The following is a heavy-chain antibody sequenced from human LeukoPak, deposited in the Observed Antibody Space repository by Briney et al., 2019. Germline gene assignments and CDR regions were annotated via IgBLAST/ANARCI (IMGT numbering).Heavy chain of an antibody. D-gene: IGHD6-13*01. CDR1: GYTFTSYY. J-gene: IGHJ4*02. CDR3: ARAEGYSSSWYGALDY. V-gene: IGHV1-46*01. Sequence: ASVKVSCKASGYTFTSYYMHWVRQAPGQGLEWMGIINPSGGSTSYAQKFQGRVTVTRDTSTSTVYMELSSLRSEDTAVYYCARAEGYSSSWYGALDYWGQGTLVTVSS. CDR2: INPSGGST.